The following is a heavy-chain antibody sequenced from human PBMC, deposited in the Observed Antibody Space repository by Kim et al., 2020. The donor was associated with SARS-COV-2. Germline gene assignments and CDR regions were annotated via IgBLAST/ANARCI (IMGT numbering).Heavy chain of an antibody. Sequence: GGSLRLSCTASGFTFGDYAMSWVRQAPGKGLEWVGFIRSKAYGGTTEYAASVKGRFTISRDDSKSIAYLQMNSLKTEDTAVYYCTTTADYDFWSGYSPGWAFDIWGQGTMVTVSS. CDR2: IRSKAYGGTT. D-gene: IGHD3-3*01. CDR1: GFTFGDYA. J-gene: IGHJ3*02. V-gene: IGHV3-49*04. CDR3: TTTADYDFWSGYSPGWAFDI.